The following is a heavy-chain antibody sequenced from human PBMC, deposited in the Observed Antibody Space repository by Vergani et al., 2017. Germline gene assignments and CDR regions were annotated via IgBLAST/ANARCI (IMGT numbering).Heavy chain of an antibody. CDR2: LSASDRRT. CDR1: GFTFIMHA. D-gene: IGHD6-19*01. V-gene: IGHV3-23*04. Sequence: EVQLVESGGGLLKPGESLRLSCAASGFTFIMHAMSWVRQAPGKGLEWVSTLSASDRRTHYADSVKGRFTISRDISKNTLFLHMNSLRPEDTAVYYCAKVGRSEVAGTFGAFDIWGQGTMVTVSS. J-gene: IGHJ3*02. CDR3: AKVGRSEVAGTFGAFDI.